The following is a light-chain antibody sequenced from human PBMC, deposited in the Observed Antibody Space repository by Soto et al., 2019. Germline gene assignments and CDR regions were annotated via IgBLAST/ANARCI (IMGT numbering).Light chain of an antibody. Sequence: EIMMTQSPVTLSVSPGERATLACRASQRVNSNLAWYQQKPGQAPRLLIYGASTRATGIPASFIGNGSGTEFTLTASSLQPEDFAVYYCQQYNNWPFTFGPGNKVDIK. V-gene: IGKV3-15*01. J-gene: IGKJ3*01. CDR2: GAS. CDR3: QQYNNWPFT. CDR1: QRVNSN.